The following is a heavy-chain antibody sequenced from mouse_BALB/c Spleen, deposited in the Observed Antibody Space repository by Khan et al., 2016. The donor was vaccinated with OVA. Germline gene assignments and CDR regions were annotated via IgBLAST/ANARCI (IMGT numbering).Heavy chain of an antibody. D-gene: IGHD3-2*01. CDR2: INPSNDYT. V-gene: IGHV1-4*01. CDR3: ARSGQLGLRGGFTY. CDR1: GYTFTTYT. Sequence: VQLQESGAELARPGASVKMSCKTSGYTFTTYTLHWVKQRPGRSLEWIGYINPSNDYTNYNQKFKDKSTLTADTSSSTAYMQLSSLTSEDSAVYCCARSGQLGLRGGFTYWGQGTLVTVSA. J-gene: IGHJ3*01.